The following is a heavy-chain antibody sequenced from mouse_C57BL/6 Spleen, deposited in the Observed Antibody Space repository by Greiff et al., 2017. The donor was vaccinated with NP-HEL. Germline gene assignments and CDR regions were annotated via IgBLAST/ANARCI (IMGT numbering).Heavy chain of an antibody. CDR2: ISGGGGNT. V-gene: IGHV5-9*01. CDR3: ARYYYGSSWYFDV. CDR1: GFTFSSYT. J-gene: IGHJ1*03. D-gene: IGHD1-1*01. Sequence: VQLKESGGGLVKPGGSLKLSCAASGFTFSSYTMSWVRQTPEKRLEWVATISGGGGNTYYPDSVKGRFTISRDNAKNTLYLQMSSLRSEDTALYYCARYYYGSSWYFDVWGTGTTVTVSS.